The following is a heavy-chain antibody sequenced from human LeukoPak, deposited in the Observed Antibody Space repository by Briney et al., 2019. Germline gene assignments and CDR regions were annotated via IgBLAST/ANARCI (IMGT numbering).Heavy chain of an antibody. CDR3: ARIGYGSGSPTNL. V-gene: IGHV4-61*02. CDR1: GGSISSGSYY. J-gene: IGHJ5*02. CDR2: SYIRGST. D-gene: IGHD3-10*01. Sequence: KPSETLSLTCTVSGGSISSGSYYWSWIRQPDGKGLEWIGRSYIRGSTDYNPSLKSRVTISVDTSKNQFSLKLNSVTAADTAVYYCARIGYGSGSPTNLWGKGTLVTVSS.